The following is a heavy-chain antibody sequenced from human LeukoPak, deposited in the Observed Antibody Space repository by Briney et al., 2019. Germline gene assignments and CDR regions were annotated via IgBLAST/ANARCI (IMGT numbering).Heavy chain of an antibody. CDR1: GGSISSYY. CDR3: ARDKYYYDSSGYYYFDY. D-gene: IGHD3-22*01. J-gene: IGHJ4*02. V-gene: IGHV4-4*07. CDR2: IHTSGSI. Sequence: PSETLSLTCTVSGGSISSYYWSWIRQPPGKGLEWIGRIHTSGSINYNPSLKSRVTMSVDTSKNQFSLKLSSVTAADTAVYYCARDKYYYDSSGYYYFDYWGQGTLVTVSS.